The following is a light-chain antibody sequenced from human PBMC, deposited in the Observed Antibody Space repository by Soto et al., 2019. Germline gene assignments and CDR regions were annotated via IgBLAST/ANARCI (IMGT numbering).Light chain of an antibody. J-gene: IGKJ1*01. CDR2: LAS. Sequence: EIMLTQSPATLSSFPCDRVTLSCMASQAVNTRLALYQHRPGQAPRLLIYLASNRAAGVPARFSGSGSGTDFTLTISDVEPGDFAVYYCHQRQSWPRTFGQGTKVDI. CDR1: QAVNTR. CDR3: HQRQSWPRT. V-gene: IGKV3-11*01.